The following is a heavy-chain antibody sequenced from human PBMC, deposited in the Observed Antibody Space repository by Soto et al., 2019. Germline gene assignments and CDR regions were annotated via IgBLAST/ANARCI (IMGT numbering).Heavy chain of an antibody. CDR2: IHGDGSST. J-gene: IGHJ3*01. CDR1: GFTFSYYW. D-gene: IGHD1-26*01. V-gene: IGHV3-74*01. Sequence: DVQLVESGGGSVQPGGSLSLSCAATGFTFSYYWMHWVRQAPGKGLVWVSRIHGDGSSTTDADSVKGRFTISRDNPKNTQYLQMNSRRGEDTAVYYCASGQWGAFDLWGQGTMFTVAS. CDR3: ASGQWGAFDL.